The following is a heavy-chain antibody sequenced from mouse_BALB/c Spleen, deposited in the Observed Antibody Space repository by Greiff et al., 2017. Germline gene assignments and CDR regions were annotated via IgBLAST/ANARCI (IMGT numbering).Heavy chain of an antibody. CDR2: IDPETGGT. V-gene: IGHV1-15*01. Sequence: VQLQQSGAELVRPGASVTLSCKASGYTFTDYEMHWVKQTPVHGLEWIGAIDPETGGTAYNQKFKGKATLTADKSSSTAYMELRSLTSEDSAVYYCTRSPYWGQGTLVTVSA. CDR3: TRSPY. CDR1: GYTFTDYE. J-gene: IGHJ3*01.